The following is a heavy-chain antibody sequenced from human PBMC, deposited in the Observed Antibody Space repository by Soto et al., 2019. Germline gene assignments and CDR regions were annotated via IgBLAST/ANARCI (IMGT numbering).Heavy chain of an antibody. CDR3: ARDGYSITTSGYYYYGMDV. Sequence: ASVKVSCKASGYTFTSYYMHWVRQAPGQGLEWMGIINPSGGSTSYAQKFQGRVTMTRDTSTSTVYMELSSLRSEDTAVYYCARDGYSITTSGYYYYGMDVWGHGTTVTVSS. J-gene: IGHJ6*02. CDR1: GYTFTSYY. V-gene: IGHV1-46*01. CDR2: INPSGGST. D-gene: IGHD6-13*01.